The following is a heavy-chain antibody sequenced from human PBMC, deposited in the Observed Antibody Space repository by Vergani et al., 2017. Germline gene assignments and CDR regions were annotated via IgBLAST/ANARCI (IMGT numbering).Heavy chain of an antibody. Sequence: QVQLQQWGAGLLKPSETLSLTCAVYGGSFSGYYWSWIRQPPGKGLEWIGEINHSGSTNYNPSLKSRVTISVDTSKNQFSLKLSSVTAADTAVYYYARGSIVVVPAAKGDWFDPWGLGTLVTVSS. V-gene: IGHV4-34*01. CDR1: GGSFSGYY. CDR3: ARGSIVVVPAAKGDWFDP. J-gene: IGHJ5*02. D-gene: IGHD2-2*01. CDR2: INHSGST.